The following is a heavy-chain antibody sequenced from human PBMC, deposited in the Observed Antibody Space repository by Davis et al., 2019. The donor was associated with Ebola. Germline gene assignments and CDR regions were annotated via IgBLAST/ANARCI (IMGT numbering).Heavy chain of an antibody. D-gene: IGHD3-3*01. V-gene: IGHV4-34*01. J-gene: IGHJ5*02. CDR2: INHSGST. Sequence: PSETLSLTCAVYGGSFSGYYWSWIRQPPGKGLEWIGEINHSGSTNYNPSLKSRVTISVDTSKNQFSLKLSSVTAADTAVYYCARRENDFWGGRWFDPWGQGTLVTVSS. CDR3: ARRENDFWGGRWFDP. CDR1: GGSFSGYY.